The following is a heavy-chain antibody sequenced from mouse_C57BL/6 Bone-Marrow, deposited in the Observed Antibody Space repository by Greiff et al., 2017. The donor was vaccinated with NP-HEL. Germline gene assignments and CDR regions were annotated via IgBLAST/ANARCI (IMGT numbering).Heavy chain of an antibody. J-gene: IGHJ4*01. CDR2: ISDGGSYT. CDR1: GFTFSSYA. D-gene: IGHD2-12*01. V-gene: IGHV5-4*03. CDR3: ARAHSFYYAMDY. Sequence: EVKLVESGGGLVKPGGSLKLSCAASGFTFSSYAMSWVRQTPEKRLEWVATISDGGSYTYYPDNVKGRFTISRDNAKNNLYLQMSHLKSEDTAMYYCARAHSFYYAMDYWGQGTSVTVSS.